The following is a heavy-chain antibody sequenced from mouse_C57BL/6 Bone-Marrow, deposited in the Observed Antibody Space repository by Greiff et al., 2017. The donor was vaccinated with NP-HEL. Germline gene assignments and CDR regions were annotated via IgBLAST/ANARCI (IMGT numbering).Heavy chain of an antibody. CDR1: GYTFTDYY. D-gene: IGHD1-1*01. J-gene: IGHJ3*01. CDR2: INPYNGGT. Sequence: EVMLVESGPVLVKPGASVKMSCKASGYTFTDYYMNWVKQSHGKSLEWIGVINPYNGGTSYNQKFKGKATLTVDKSSSPAYMELNSLTSEDSAVYYCARARDYYGLFAYWGQGTLVTVSA. V-gene: IGHV1-19*01. CDR3: ARARDYYGLFAY.